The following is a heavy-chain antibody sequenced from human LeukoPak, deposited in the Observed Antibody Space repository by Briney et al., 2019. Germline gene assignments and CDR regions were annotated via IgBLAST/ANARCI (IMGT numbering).Heavy chain of an antibody. CDR3: ARVLLWFGEFDFFDP. Sequence: GASVKVSCKASGYTFTSYAMNWVRQAPGQGLEWMGWINPNSGGTNYAQKLQGRVTMTTDTSTSTAYMELRSLRSDDTAVYYCARVLLWFGEFDFFDPWGQGTLVTVSS. V-gene: IGHV1-18*01. CDR1: GYTFTSYA. CDR2: INPNSGGT. D-gene: IGHD3-10*01. J-gene: IGHJ5*02.